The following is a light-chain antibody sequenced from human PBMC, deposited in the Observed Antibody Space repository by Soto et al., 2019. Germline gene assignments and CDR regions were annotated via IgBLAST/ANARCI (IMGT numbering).Light chain of an antibody. Sequence: EIVMTQSPATLSVSPGERATLSCRASQSVSSNLAWYQQKPGQAPRLLIYGASTRATGIPARFSGSGSGTEFTPTISSLQSEEWAVYYCQQYNNWPPWTFGQGTKV. CDR1: QSVSSN. CDR2: GAS. V-gene: IGKV3-15*01. J-gene: IGKJ1*01. CDR3: QQYNNWPPWT.